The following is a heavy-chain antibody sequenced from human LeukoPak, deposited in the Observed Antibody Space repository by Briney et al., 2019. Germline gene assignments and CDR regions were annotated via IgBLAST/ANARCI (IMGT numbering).Heavy chain of an antibody. D-gene: IGHD3-22*01. J-gene: IGHJ4*02. V-gene: IGHV4-61*01. CDR2: IYYSGST. Sequence: SETLSLTCTVSGGSVSSGSYYWSWIRQPPGKGLEWIGYIYYSGSTYYNPSLKSRVTISVDTSKNQFSLKLSSVTAADTAVYYCARGMIGNFGYWGQGTLVTVSS. CDR3: ARGMIGNFGY. CDR1: GGSVSSGSYY.